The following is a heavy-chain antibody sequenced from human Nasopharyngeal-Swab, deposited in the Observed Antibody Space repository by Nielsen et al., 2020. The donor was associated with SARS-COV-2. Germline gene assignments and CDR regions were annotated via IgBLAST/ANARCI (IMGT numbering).Heavy chain of an antibody. CDR3: AKQPAADYGMDV. V-gene: IGHV3-9*01. CDR1: GFTFDDYA. CDR2: ISWNSGSI. D-gene: IGHD2-2*01. J-gene: IGHJ6*02. Sequence: SLKISCAASGFTFDDYAMHWVRQAPGKGLEWVSGISWNSGSIGYADSVKGRFTISGDNAKNSLYLQMNSLRAEDTALYYCAKQPAADYGMDVWGQGTTVTVSS.